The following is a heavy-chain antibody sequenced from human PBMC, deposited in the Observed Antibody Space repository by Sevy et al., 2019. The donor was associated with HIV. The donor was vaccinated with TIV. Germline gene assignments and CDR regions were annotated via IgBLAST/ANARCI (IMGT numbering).Heavy chain of an antibody. V-gene: IGHV3-23*01. D-gene: IGHD3-16*01. CDR2: INVRATQT. J-gene: IGHJ3*02. CDR1: GFTFKTYA. CDR3: AKASSQPWGGSDAFDI. Sequence: GGSLRLSCAASGFTFKTYAMSWVRQAPGKGLEWVSSINVRATQTYYADSVKGRFTISTDDSKNTVFLQMNSLGVEATAFIYCAKASSQPWGGSDAFDIWGQGTMVTVSS.